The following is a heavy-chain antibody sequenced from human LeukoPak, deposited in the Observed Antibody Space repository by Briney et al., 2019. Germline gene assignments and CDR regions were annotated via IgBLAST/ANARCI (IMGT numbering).Heavy chain of an antibody. J-gene: IGHJ4*02. Sequence: SETLSLTCTVSGGSISSGSYSWSWIRQPAGKGLEWIGRIYTSGSTNYNPSLKSRVTISVDTSKNQFSLTLSSVTAADTAVYYCAREDCSSTSCYVNYFDYWGQGTLVTVSS. V-gene: IGHV4-61*02. D-gene: IGHD2-2*01. CDR2: IYTSGST. CDR1: GGSISSGSYS. CDR3: AREDCSSTSCYVNYFDY.